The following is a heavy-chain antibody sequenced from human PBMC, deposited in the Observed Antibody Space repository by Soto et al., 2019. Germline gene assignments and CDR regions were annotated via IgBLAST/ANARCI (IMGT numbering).Heavy chain of an antibody. V-gene: IGHV4-59*01. CDR2: IYYSGRT. CDR1: GGSIRDYF. J-gene: IGHJ4*02. CDR3: ARVGGDDFGDSGGFDY. Sequence: SETLSLTCTVSGGSIRDYFWTWIRQPPGKGLEWIGYIYYSGRTNHNPSLKSRVSISVDTSKNHFSLQLRSVTAADTAVYYCARVGGDDFGDSGGFDYWGQGTLVTVSS. D-gene: IGHD4-17*01.